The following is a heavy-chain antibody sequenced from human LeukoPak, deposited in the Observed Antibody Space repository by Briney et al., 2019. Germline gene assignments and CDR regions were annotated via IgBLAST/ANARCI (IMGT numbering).Heavy chain of an antibody. CDR1: GGTFSSYA. CDR2: IIPIFGTA. CDR3: ASGGSGSDLFDY. Sequence: GASVKVSCKASGGTFSSYAISWERQAPGQGLEWMGGIIPIFGTANYAQKFQGRVTITADESTSTAYMELSSLRSEDTAVYYCASGGSGSDLFDYWGQGTLVTVFS. J-gene: IGHJ4*02. D-gene: IGHD3-10*01. V-gene: IGHV1-69*13.